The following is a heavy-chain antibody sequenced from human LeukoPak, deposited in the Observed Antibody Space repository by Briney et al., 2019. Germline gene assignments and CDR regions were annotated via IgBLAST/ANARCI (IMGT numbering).Heavy chain of an antibody. Sequence: PSETLSLTCTVSGGSISSYYWSWIRQPLGKGLEWIGYIYYTGRTNYNPPLKSRVTISVDTSKNHFSLRLSSVTAADTAVYFCARHHSGGAAAVDYWGQGTLVTVSS. CDR2: IYYTGRT. CDR1: GGSISSYY. V-gene: IGHV4-59*08. D-gene: IGHD6-25*01. J-gene: IGHJ4*02. CDR3: ARHHSGGAAAVDY.